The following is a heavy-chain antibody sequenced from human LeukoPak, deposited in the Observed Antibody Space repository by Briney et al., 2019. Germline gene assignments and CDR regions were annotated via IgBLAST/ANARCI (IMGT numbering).Heavy chain of an antibody. D-gene: IGHD2-2*01. J-gene: IGHJ6*03. CDR3: ARAEYQLLFGYDYYYMDV. CDR1: GGSFSGYY. Sequence: SETLSLTCAVYGGSFSGYYWSWIRQPPGKGLEWIGEINHSGSSNYNPSLKSRVTVSVDTSKNQFSLKLSSVTAADTAVYYCARAEYQLLFGYDYYYMDVWGKGTTVTVSS. V-gene: IGHV4-34*01. CDR2: INHSGSS.